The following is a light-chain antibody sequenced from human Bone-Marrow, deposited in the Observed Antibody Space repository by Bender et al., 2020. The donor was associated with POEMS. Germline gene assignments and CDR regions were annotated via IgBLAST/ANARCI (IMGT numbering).Light chain of an antibody. CDR3: QSYDNSLGGWV. CDR1: NSDVGSYNP. J-gene: IGLJ3*02. CDR2: DVS. V-gene: IGLV2-14*02. Sequence: QSAPTQPASVSGSPGQSITISCTGTNSDVGSYNPVSWYQQHPGQAPKLMIYDVSKRPSGVPDRFSGSKSGTSASLAITGLQAEDEGDYYCQSYDNSLGGWVFGGGTKLTVL.